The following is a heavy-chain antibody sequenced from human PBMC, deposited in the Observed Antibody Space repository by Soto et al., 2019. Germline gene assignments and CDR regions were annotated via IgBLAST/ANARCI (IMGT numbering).Heavy chain of an antibody. V-gene: IGHV3-30-3*01. J-gene: IGHJ4*02. D-gene: IGHD3-22*01. Sequence: GGSLRLSCAASGFTFSSYAMHWVRQAPGKGLEWVAVISYDGSNKYYADSVKGRFTISRDNSKNTLYLQMNSLRAEDTAVYYCARDLGYYDSSGYYYSGFDYWGQGTLVTVSS. CDR1: GFTFSSYA. CDR2: ISYDGSNK. CDR3: ARDLGYYDSSGYYYSGFDY.